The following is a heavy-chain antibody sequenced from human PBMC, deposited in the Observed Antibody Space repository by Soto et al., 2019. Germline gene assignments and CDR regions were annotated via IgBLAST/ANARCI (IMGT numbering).Heavy chain of an antibody. V-gene: IGHV1-46*01. CDR1: GYTFTSYY. Sequence: GASVKVSCKASGYTFTSYYMHWVRQAPGQGLEWMGIINPSGGSTNYAQKFQGRVTITTDESTSTAYMELSSLRSEDTAVYYCARAYCSGGSCYGDYYYYGMDVWGQGTTVTVSS. J-gene: IGHJ6*02. CDR2: INPSGGST. CDR3: ARAYCSGGSCYGDYYYYGMDV. D-gene: IGHD2-15*01.